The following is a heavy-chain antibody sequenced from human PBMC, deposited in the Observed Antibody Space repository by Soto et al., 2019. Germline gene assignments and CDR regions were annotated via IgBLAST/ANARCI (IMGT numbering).Heavy chain of an antibody. CDR2: INPSGGST. CDR1: GYTFTSYY. CDR3: ARFLTHSFGVGNYYYYGMDV. D-gene: IGHD3-3*01. V-gene: IGHV1-46*01. Sequence: ASVKVSCKASGYTFTSYYMHWVRQAPGQGLEWMGIINPSGGSTSYAQKFQGRVTMTRDTSTSTVYMELSSLRSEDTAVYYCARFLTHSFGVGNYYYYGMDVWGPGTTGTVSS. J-gene: IGHJ6*02.